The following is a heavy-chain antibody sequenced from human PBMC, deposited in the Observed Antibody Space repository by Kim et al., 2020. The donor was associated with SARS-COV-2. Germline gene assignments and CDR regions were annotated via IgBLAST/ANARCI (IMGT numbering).Heavy chain of an antibody. Sequence: AQKFQGRVTITADESTSTAYMELSSLRSEDTAVYYCARALAAADDRYFDYWAQGTLVTVSS. V-gene: IGHV1-69*01. CDR3: ARALAAADDRYFDY. D-gene: IGHD6-13*01. J-gene: IGHJ4*02.